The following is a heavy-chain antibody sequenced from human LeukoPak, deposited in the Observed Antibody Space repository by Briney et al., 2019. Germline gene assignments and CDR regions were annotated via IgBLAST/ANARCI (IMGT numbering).Heavy chain of an antibody. D-gene: IGHD1-26*01. CDR1: GYNFAGFY. CDR3: AREKYSGGYLLDY. Sequence: GASVKVSCKASGYNFAGFYIHWVRQAPGKGLEWMGWINPNSGGTSYAQKFQGRVTMTRDTSISTAYMELSSLRSDDTAVYYCAREKYSGGYLLDYWGQGILVTVSS. CDR2: INPNSGGT. V-gene: IGHV1-2*02. J-gene: IGHJ4*02.